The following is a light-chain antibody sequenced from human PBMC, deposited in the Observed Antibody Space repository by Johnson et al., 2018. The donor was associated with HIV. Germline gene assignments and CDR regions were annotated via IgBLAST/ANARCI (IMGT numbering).Light chain of an antibody. V-gene: IGLV1-51*02. CDR3: GTWDSSLSAGRYV. J-gene: IGLJ1*01. CDR2: ENN. Sequence: QSVLTQPPSVSAAPGQKVTISCSGSSSNIGKNYVSWYQQLPGTAPKVLIYENNKRPSGIPDRFSGSKSGTSATLGITGLQTGDEADYYCGTWDSSLSAGRYVFGTGTKVTVL. CDR1: SSNIGKNY.